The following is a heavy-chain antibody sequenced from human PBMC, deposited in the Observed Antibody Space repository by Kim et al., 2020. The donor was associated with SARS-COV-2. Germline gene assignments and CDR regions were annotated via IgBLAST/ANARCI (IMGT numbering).Heavy chain of an antibody. Sequence: SETLSLTCAVYGGSFSSYYWTWVRHPPGKGLEWIGGIYNGGTTKYNPSLKSRVTISVDTSQNQFSLQLISVTAADTAVYYCWRSLYQTLSISCVRFHPW. D-gene: IGHD2-2*01. CDR2: IYNGGTT. V-gene: IGHV4-34*01. J-gene: IGHJ5*02. CDR1: GGSFSSYY. CDR3: WRSLYQTLSISCVRFHP.